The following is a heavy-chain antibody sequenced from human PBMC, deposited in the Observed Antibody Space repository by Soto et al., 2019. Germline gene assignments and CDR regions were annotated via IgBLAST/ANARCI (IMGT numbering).Heavy chain of an antibody. J-gene: IGHJ6*02. D-gene: IGHD3-22*01. CDR2: ISAYNGNT. CDR1: GYTFTSYG. CDR3: ARDSYFGVTMMRVV. Sequence: GASVKVSCKASGYTFTSYGISWVRQAPGQGLEWMGWISAYNGNTNYAQKLQGRVTMTTDTSTSTAYMELRSLRSDDTAVYYCARDSYFGVTMMRVVWGQGTTVTVSS. V-gene: IGHV1-18*01.